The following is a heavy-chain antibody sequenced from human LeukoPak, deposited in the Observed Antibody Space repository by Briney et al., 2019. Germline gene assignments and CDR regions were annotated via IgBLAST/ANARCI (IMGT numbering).Heavy chain of an antibody. CDR3: ARGGGYDFWSGYYQPLDY. J-gene: IGHJ4*02. CDR1: GYTFTSYD. D-gene: IGHD3-3*01. V-gene: IGHV1-8*01. Sequence: GASVKVSCKASGYTFTSYDINWVRQATGQGLEWMGWMNPNSGNTGYAQKFQGRVTMSRNTSISTAYMELSSLRSEDTAVYYCARGGGYDFWSGYYQPLDYWGQGTLVTVSS. CDR2: MNPNSGNT.